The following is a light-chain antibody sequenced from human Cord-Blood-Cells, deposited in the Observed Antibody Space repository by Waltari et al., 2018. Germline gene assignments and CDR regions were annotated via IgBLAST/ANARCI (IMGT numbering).Light chain of an antibody. CDR3: HQSSSFPWT. V-gene: IGKV6-21*02. Sequence: EIVLTQSPDFQSVTPKEKVTSTCRASQSIGSSLHWYQRKPDPSPKLLIKSASQSIARVPSRFSGSGSGTDFTLTINSLEAEDAATYYCHQSSSFPWTFGQGTKVEIK. CDR1: QSIGSS. J-gene: IGKJ1*01. CDR2: SAS.